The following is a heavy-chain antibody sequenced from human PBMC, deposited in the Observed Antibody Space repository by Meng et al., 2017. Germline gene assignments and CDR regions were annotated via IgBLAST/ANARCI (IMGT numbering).Heavy chain of an antibody. CDR1: GFVFSDSA. V-gene: IGHV3-73*02. Sequence: VQLGESGGGLVQPGGSLKLSCAASGFVFSDSAIHWVRQASGKGLEWVGVIERKGKNYATTYDASLSGRFTISRDESRNTAFLQMDSLNTEDTAMYYCTRDAGLLNWLDPWGQGTLVTVSS. J-gene: IGHJ5*02. D-gene: IGHD2/OR15-2a*01. CDR3: TRDAGLLNWLDP. CDR2: IERKGKNYAT.